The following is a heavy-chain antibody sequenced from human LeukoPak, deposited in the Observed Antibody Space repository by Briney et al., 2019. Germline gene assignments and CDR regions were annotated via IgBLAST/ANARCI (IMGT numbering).Heavy chain of an antibody. Sequence: QPGGSLRLSCAASGFIFTNHGMHWVRQAPGKGLEWVVVISYDGSNKYYADSVKGRFTISRDNSKNTLYLQMNSLRAEDTAVYYCANGYYYGSGSYYKEAFDIWGQGTMVTVSS. CDR1: GFIFTNHG. D-gene: IGHD3-10*01. CDR2: ISYDGSNK. CDR3: ANGYYYGSGSYYKEAFDI. J-gene: IGHJ3*02. V-gene: IGHV3-30*18.